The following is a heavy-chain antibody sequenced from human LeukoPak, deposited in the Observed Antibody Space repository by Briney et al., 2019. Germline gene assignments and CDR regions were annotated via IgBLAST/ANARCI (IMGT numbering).Heavy chain of an antibody. Sequence: SSETLSLTCTVYGGSFSGYYWSWIRQPPGKGLEWIGEINHSGSTNYNPSLKSRVTISVDTSKNQFSLKLSSVTAADTAVYYCARGGSRIQLWLLGSYNWFDPWGQGTLVTVSS. CDR2: INHSGST. D-gene: IGHD5-18*01. CDR3: ARGGSRIQLWLLGSYNWFDP. CDR1: GGSFSGYY. V-gene: IGHV4-34*01. J-gene: IGHJ5*02.